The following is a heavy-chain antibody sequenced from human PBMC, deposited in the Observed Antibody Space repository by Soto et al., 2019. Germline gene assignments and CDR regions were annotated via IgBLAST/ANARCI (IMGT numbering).Heavy chain of an antibody. CDR2: IYYSGST. CDR3: ARGRTVTNSWFDP. Sequence: QVQLQESGPGLVKPSQTLSLTCTVSGGSISSGGYYWSWIRQHPGKGLEWIGYIYYSGSTYYNPSLKSRVTISVDTSMNQFSLKLSSVTAADKAVYYCARGRTVTNSWFDPWGQGTLVTVSS. J-gene: IGHJ5*02. CDR1: GGSISSGGYY. D-gene: IGHD4-17*01. V-gene: IGHV4-31*03.